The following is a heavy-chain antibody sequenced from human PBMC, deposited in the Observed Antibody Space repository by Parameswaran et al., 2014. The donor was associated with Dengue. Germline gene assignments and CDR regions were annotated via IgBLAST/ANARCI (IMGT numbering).Heavy chain of an antibody. CDR3: ARDFSDIVATIQFDP. Sequence: VRQAPGRAEWVSSISSSSSYIYYADSVKGRFTISRDNAKNSLYLQMNSLRAEDTAVYYCARDFSDIVATIQFDPWGQGNPGHRLL. CDR2: ISSSSSYI. J-gene: IGHJ5*02. V-gene: IGHV3-21*01. D-gene: IGHD5-12*01.